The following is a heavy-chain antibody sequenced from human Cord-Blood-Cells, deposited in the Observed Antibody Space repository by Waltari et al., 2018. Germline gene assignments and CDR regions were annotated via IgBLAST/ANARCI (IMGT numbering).Heavy chain of an antibody. V-gene: IGHV3-23*01. CDR2: ISGSGGST. J-gene: IGHJ4*02. Sequence: EVQLLESGGGLVQPGGSLRLSCAASGFTFSSYAMSWVRQAPGRGLEWVSAISGSGGSTYYADSVQGRFTISRDNSKNTLYLQMNSLRAEDTAVYYCAKGDFDWLLYYFDYWGQGTLVTVSS. D-gene: IGHD3-9*01. CDR3: AKGDFDWLLYYFDY. CDR1: GFTFSSYA.